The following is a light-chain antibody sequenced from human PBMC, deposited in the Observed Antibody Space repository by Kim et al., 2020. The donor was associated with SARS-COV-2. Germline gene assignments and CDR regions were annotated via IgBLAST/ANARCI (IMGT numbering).Light chain of an antibody. CDR2: QDS. Sequence: SGAQGQTASITCSGEKLVDKYACWYQQKPGQSPVLVIYQDSKRPSGIPERFSGSNSGNTATLTISGTQAMDEADYYCQAWDSSTVVFGGGTQLTVL. V-gene: IGLV3-1*01. CDR3: QAWDSSTVV. CDR1: KLVDKY. J-gene: IGLJ2*01.